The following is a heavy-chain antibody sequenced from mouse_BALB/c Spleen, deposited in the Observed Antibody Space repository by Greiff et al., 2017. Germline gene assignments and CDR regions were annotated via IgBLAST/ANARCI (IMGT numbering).Heavy chain of an antibody. Sequence: EVRGVGSGGGLVKPGGSRNLSCAASGFTFGGYAMSWVRQSPEKRLEWVAEISSGGSYTYYPDTVTGRFTISRDNAKNTLYLEMSSLRSEDTAMYYCAREDYGSSFDYWGQGTTLTVSS. V-gene: IGHV5-9-4*01. CDR1: GFTFGGYA. CDR3: AREDYGSSFDY. CDR2: ISSGGSYT. D-gene: IGHD1-1*01. J-gene: IGHJ2*01.